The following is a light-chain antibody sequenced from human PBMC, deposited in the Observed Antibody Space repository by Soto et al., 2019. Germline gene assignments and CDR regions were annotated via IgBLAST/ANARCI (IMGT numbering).Light chain of an antibody. V-gene: IGKV1-33*01. Sequence: DIQMTQSPSSLSASVGDRVTITCQASQDISNYLNWYQQKPGKAPKLLIYDASNLETGVPSRFSGSGSGTDFTFTISSLQPEDIATYYCQHYDNLPQTFGQGTKVEIK. CDR1: QDISNY. J-gene: IGKJ1*01. CDR2: DAS. CDR3: QHYDNLPQT.